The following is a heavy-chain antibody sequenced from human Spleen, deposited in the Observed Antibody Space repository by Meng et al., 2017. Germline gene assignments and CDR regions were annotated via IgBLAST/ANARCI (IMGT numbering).Heavy chain of an antibody. V-gene: IGHV4-38-2*02. Sequence: QGRLQESGPGLVKPLETLSLLCSAAGYSISAGYYWGWIRQPPGKGLEWIATIYRDGFTLYNPSLKSRVTISVDTSKNQFSLKMNSVDAEDTAVYYCARRWSDGANFRAFDIWGLGTMVTVSS. CDR1: GYSISAGYY. CDR3: ARRWSDGANFRAFDI. CDR2: IYRDGFT. J-gene: IGHJ3*02. D-gene: IGHD3-3*01.